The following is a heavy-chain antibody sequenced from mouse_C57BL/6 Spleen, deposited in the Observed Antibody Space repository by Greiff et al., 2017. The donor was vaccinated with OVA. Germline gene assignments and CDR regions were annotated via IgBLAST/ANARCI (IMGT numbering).Heavy chain of an antibody. Sequence: DVKLVESGGGLVKPGGSLKLSCAASGFTFSSYAMSWVRQTPEKRLEWVATISDGGSYTYYPDNVKGRFTISRDNAKNNLYLQMSHLKSEDTAMYYCARDRGSSGPRNYFDYWGQGTTLTVSS. CDR1: GFTFSSYA. CDR3: ARDRGSSGPRNYFDY. J-gene: IGHJ2*01. D-gene: IGHD3-2*02. CDR2: ISDGGSYT. V-gene: IGHV5-4*01.